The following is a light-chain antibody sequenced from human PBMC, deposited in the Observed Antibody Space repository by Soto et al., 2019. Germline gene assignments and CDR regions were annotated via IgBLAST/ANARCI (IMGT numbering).Light chain of an antibody. CDR3: QQSYSSPRT. J-gene: IGKJ1*01. CDR1: QDISNY. CDR2: AAS. V-gene: IGKV1-39*01. Sequence: DIQMTQSPSSLSASVGDRFTITCQASQDISNYLNWYQQKPGKAPKLLIYAASSLQSGVPSRFSGSGSGTDFTLTISSLQPEDFATYYCQQSYSSPRTFGQGNTGDI.